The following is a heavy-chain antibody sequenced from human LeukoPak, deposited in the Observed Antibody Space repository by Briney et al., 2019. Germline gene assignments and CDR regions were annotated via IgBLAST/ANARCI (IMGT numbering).Heavy chain of an antibody. J-gene: IGHJ4*02. V-gene: IGHV3-23*01. Sequence: PGGSLRLSCAASGFTFSGYAMSWVRLARGEGLEWVSAITAGGDSTYYAESVKGRFTISRDNLKNMVFLQMSTLRAEDTAIYYCAKSHASIWNVYDYWGQGTLVTVSS. CDR2: ITAGGDST. CDR3: AKSHASIWNVYDY. CDR1: GFTFSGYA. D-gene: IGHD6-13*01.